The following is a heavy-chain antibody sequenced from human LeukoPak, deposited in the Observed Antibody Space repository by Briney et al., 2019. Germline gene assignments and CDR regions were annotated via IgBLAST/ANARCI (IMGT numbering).Heavy chain of an antibody. J-gene: IGHJ4*02. CDR3: ARAWRTIIVAPY. D-gene: IGHD5-24*01. CDR2: INPSGGST. V-gene: IGHV1-46*01. CDR1: GYTFTSYS. Sequence: ASVNVSRKRSGYTFTSYSMHWVRQAPGQRLEWVVIINPSGGSTTYAQKFQGRVTMTRDMSTSTGYRDLSSLGSEHMAMYYCARAWRTIIVAPYWGQGTLVTVSS.